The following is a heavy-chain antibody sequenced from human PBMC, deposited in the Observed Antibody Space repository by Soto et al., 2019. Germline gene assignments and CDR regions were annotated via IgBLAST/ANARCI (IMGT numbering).Heavy chain of an antibody. D-gene: IGHD2-2*01. Sequence: SESLSLTCTVSGGSISSGGYYLSWIRQHPGKGLEWIGYIYYSGSTYYNPSLKRRVTISVDTSKNQFSLKLSSVTAADKAVYYCASVAVPAARGRGYYYGMDVWGQGTTVAVSS. CDR1: GGSISSGGYY. V-gene: IGHV4-31*03. CDR2: IYYSGST. J-gene: IGHJ6*02. CDR3: ASVAVPAARGRGYYYGMDV.